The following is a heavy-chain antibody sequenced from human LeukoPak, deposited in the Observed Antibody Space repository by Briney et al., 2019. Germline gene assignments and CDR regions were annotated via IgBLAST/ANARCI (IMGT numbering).Heavy chain of an antibody. CDR3: AREGTGDTIFGVVIMNSFDY. CDR1: GYTFTSYG. Sequence: GASVKVSCKASGYTFTSYGISWVRQAPGQGLEWMGWISAYNGNTYYAQKLQGRVTMTTDTSTSTAYMELRSLRSDDTAVYYCAREGTGDTIFGVVIMNSFDYWGQGTLVTVSS. CDR2: ISAYNGNT. V-gene: IGHV1-18*01. D-gene: IGHD3-3*01. J-gene: IGHJ4*02.